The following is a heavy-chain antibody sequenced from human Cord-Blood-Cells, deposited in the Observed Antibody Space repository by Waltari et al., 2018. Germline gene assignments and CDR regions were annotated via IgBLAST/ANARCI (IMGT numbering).Heavy chain of an antibody. V-gene: IGHV3-7*01. Sequence: EVQLVESGGGLVQPGGSLRLSCAASGFTSSSYWMSWVRQAPGKGLEWVANIKQDGSEKYYVDSVKGRFTISRDNAKNSLYLQMNSLRAEDTAVYYCARGLGYAFDIWGQGTMVTVSS. CDR3: ARGLGYAFDI. CDR2: IKQDGSEK. J-gene: IGHJ3*02. CDR1: GFTSSSYW. D-gene: IGHD3-9*01.